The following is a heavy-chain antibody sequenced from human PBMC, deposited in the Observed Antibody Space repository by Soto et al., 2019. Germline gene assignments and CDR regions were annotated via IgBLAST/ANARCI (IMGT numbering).Heavy chain of an antibody. V-gene: IGHV3-33*06. D-gene: IGHD4-17*01. CDR1: GFTFSNYG. CDR2: IWHDGSNK. J-gene: IGHJ3*02. CDR3: AKDLRGSVNDAFDI. Sequence: PGGSLRLSCAASGFTFSNYGMHWVRQAPNKGLEWVAGIWHDGSNKYHATSVEGRFTISRANSKNTLYLQMNSLRVEDTAVYYCAKDLRGSVNDAFDIWGQGTMVTVSS.